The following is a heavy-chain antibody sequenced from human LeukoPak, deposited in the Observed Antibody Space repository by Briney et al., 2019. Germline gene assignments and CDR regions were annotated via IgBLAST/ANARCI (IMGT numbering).Heavy chain of an antibody. V-gene: IGHV4-59*01. CDR3: ARDELETPGALDI. CDR1: GGSISTSY. CDR2: IHYTGNT. Sequence: PSETLSLTCTVSGGSISTSYWSWIRQPPGKGLEWIGYIHYTGNTNYNPSLKSRVSISLDTSKKQFSLHLTSVTAADTALYYCARDELETPGALDIWGQGTMVTVSS. D-gene: IGHD3-3*01. J-gene: IGHJ3*02.